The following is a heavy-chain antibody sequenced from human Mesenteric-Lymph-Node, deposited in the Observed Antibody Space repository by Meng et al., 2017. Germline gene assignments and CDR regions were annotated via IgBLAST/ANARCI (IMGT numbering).Heavy chain of an antibody. CDR3: ARDHGFLNWFDP. D-gene: IGHD2/OR15-2a*01. V-gene: IGHV3-11*04. J-gene: IGHJ5*02. CDR1: GFTYSDYY. CDR2: ISPTGGAL. Sequence: SLRLSCEASGFTYSDYYMAWIRHPPGQGLEWVASISPTGGALYYADSVKGRVSISRNNAKNSLSLEMNILRVEDTSVYYRARDHGFLNWFDPWGQGTLVTVSS.